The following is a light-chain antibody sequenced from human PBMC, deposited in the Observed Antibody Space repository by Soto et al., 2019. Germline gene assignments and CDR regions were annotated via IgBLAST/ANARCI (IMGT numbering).Light chain of an antibody. Sequence: QCALTKPASVSGSPGQSITISCSGTTSDVGGYNLVSWYQQHTAKAPKLLIYEGTQRPSGVSSRFSGSKSGNTASLTISGLQAEDEADYYCCSYASSSSYVFGTGTKVTVL. V-gene: IGLV2-23*01. CDR1: TSDVGGYNL. J-gene: IGLJ1*01. CDR3: CSYASSSSYV. CDR2: EGT.